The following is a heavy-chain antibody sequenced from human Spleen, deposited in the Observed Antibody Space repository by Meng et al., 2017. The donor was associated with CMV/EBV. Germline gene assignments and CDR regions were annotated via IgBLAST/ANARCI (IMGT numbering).Heavy chain of an antibody. CDR3: ARGIVVVPAAPGWFDP. CDR2: INHSGST. Sequence: YGRSLSGYYWSWIRQPPGKGLEWIGEINHSGSTNYNPSLKSRVTISVDTSKNKFSLKLSSVTAADTAVYYCARGIVVVPAAPGWFDPWGQGTPVTVSS. D-gene: IGHD2-2*01. CDR1: GRSLSGYY. V-gene: IGHV4-34*01. J-gene: IGHJ5*02.